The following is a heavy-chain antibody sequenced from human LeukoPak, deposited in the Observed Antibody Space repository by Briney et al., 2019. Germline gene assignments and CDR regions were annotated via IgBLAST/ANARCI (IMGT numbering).Heavy chain of an antibody. Sequence: PAETLSLTCSVSGCSISSYYWSWIRQPPGKGLEWIGYIYYSGSTNYNPSLKSRVTISVDTSKNQFSLKLSSVTTADTVVYYCARHRLEYSSESPEYYFDYWGQGTLVTVSS. J-gene: IGHJ4*02. V-gene: IGHV4-59*01. CDR1: GCSISSYY. D-gene: IGHD6-19*01. CDR3: ARHRLEYSSESPEYYFDY. CDR2: IYYSGST.